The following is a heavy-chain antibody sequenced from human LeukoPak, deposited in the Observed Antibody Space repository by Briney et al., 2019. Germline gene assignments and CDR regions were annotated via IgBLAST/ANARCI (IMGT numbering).Heavy chain of an antibody. CDR3: ARRYYYGSGPLYWYFDL. J-gene: IGHJ2*01. CDR2: IYYSGST. D-gene: IGHD3-10*01. Sequence: SETLSLTCTVSGGSISSSSYYWGWIRQPPGKGPEWIGRIYYSGSTYYNPSLKSRVTISVDTSKNQFSLKLSSVTAADTAVYYCARRYYYGSGPLYWYFDLWGRGTLVTVSS. CDR1: GGSISSSSYY. V-gene: IGHV4-39*07.